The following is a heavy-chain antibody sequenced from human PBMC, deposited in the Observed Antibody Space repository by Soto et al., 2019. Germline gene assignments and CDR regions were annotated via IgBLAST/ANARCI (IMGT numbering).Heavy chain of an antibody. CDR3: AKGMDYYGSGSCMDV. CDR1: GFTFSSYA. D-gene: IGHD3-10*01. CDR2: ISGSGGST. V-gene: IGHV3-23*01. J-gene: IGHJ6*02. Sequence: PGGSLRLSCAASGFTFSSYAMSWVRQAPGKGLEWVSAISGSGGSTYYADSVKGRFTISRDNSKNTLYLQMNSLRAEDTAVYYCAKGMDYYGSGSCMDVWGQGTTVTVSS.